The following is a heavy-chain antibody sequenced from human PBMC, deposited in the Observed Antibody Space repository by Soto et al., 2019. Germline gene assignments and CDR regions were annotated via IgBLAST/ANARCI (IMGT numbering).Heavy chain of an antibody. CDR3: ARINGYVYHAYGMDV. Sequence: EVQLVESGGGLVKPGGSLRLSCAASGFTFSSYSMNWVRQAPGKGLEWVSSISSRSSYIYYADSVKGRFTISRDNAKDSPYLQMNSLRPEATAVYYCARINGYVYHAYGMDVWGQGTTVTVSS. CDR2: ISSRSSYI. CDR1: GFTFSSYS. J-gene: IGHJ6*02. D-gene: IGHD5-18*01. V-gene: IGHV3-21*01.